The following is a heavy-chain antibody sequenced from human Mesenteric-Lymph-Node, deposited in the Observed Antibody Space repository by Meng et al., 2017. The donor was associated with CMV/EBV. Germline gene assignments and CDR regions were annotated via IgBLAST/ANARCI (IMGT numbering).Heavy chain of an antibody. CDR1: GDSISSNNAA. J-gene: IGHJ4*02. D-gene: IGHD3-16*01. CDR2: TYYRSESYN. Sequence: QLHPSGPELVKASPTLLVTGTIPGDSISSNNAAWNWIRQSPSRGLEWLGRTYYRSESYNDYAVSVKSRISVNLDTSKNQLSLHLNFVTPEDTAVYYCAYFGDLPPLWWGQGTLVTVSS. CDR3: AYFGDLPPLW. V-gene: IGHV6-1*01.